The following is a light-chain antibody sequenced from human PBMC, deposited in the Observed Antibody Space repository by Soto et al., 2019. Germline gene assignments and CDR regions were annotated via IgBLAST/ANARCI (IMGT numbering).Light chain of an antibody. V-gene: IGKV1-12*01. J-gene: IGKJ4*01. CDR2: AAS. Sequence: DIQMTQSPSSVSASVGDRVTITCRASQGISSWLAWYQQKPGKAPKLLIYAASSLQSGVPSRFSGSGSGTEFALTKRSLHPEDFATNYCHMAKSMQLKVGVGNEVEMK. CDR3: HMAKSMQLK. CDR1: QGISSW.